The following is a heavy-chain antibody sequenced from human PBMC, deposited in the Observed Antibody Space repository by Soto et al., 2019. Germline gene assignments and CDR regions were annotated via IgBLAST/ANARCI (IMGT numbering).Heavy chain of an antibody. V-gene: IGHV1-2*02. D-gene: IGHD3-16*01. CDR1: GFPFTGYY. J-gene: IGHJ4*01. CDR3: VRDVGDRTGYLDY. Sequence: ASVKVSCKASGFPFTGYYFHWLRQASGQGLEWMGWINGDSGVTNFAQKFRGRVTLTRDTFRSTTYMELSGVTSDDTAVYYCVRDVGDRTGYLDYWG. CDR2: INGDSGVT.